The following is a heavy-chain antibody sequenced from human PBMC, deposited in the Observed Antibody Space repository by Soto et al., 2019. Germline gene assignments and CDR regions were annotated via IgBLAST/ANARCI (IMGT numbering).Heavy chain of an antibody. D-gene: IGHD6-19*01. CDR3: ARERGSFRVGAVAAYFDY. Sequence: ASVKVSCKASGGTFSSYAISWVRQAPGQGLEWMGGIIPIFGTANYAQKFQGRVTITADESTSTAYMELSSLRSEDTAVYYCARERGSFRVGAVAAYFDYWGQGTLVTVSS. CDR2: IIPIFGTA. V-gene: IGHV1-69*13. J-gene: IGHJ4*02. CDR1: GGTFSSYA.